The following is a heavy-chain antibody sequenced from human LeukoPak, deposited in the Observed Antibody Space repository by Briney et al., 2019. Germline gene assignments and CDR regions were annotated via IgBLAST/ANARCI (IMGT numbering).Heavy chain of an antibody. CDR3: AKAPVTTCRGAYCYPFDY. Sequence: GGSLRLSCAASGFTFSSYSMNWVRQAPGKGLEWVSSISSSSSYIYYADSVKGRFTISRDNAKNSLYLQMNSLRAEDAAVYYCAKAPVTTCRGAYCYPFDYWGQGTLVTVSS. CDR1: GFTFSSYS. CDR2: ISSSSSYI. J-gene: IGHJ4*02. V-gene: IGHV3-21*04. D-gene: IGHD2-21*01.